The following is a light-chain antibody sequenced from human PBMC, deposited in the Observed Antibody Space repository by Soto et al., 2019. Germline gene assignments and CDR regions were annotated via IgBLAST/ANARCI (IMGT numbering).Light chain of an antibody. Sequence: QSALTQPPSASGSPGQSVTISCTGTSXDIGNYNFVSWYQQHPGKAPKLMIYEVTKRPSGVPDRFSGSKSGNTASLTVSGLQADDEADYYCTSYAGSHTFVFGTGTKVTVL. CDR1: SXDIGNYNF. CDR3: TSYAGSHTFV. J-gene: IGLJ1*01. CDR2: EVT. V-gene: IGLV2-8*01.